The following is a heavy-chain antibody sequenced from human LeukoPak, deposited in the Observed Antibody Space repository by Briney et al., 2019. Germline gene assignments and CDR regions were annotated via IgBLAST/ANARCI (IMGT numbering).Heavy chain of an antibody. J-gene: IGHJ4*02. CDR1: GGSFNTYY. D-gene: IGHD3-16*01. CDR2: IYYSGST. V-gene: IGHV4-59*01. CDR3: ARVITVRGVIFDY. Sequence: SETLSLTCTVSGGSFNTYYWSWIRQPLGKGLEWLGYIYYSGSTNYNPSLKSRVTISVDTSKNQFSLKLSSVTAADTAVYYCARVITVRGVIFDYWGQGTLVTVSS.